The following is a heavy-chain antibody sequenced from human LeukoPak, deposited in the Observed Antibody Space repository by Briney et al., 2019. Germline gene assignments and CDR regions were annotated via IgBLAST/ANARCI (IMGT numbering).Heavy chain of an antibody. CDR1: GYTFTSYD. D-gene: IGHD5-12*01. J-gene: IGHJ6*02. CDR3: ATYSGYDPYYYYGMDV. Sequence: ASVKVSCKASGYTFTSYDINWVRQATGQGLAWMGWMNPNSGNTGYAQKFQGRVTMTRNTSISTAYMELSSLRSEDTAVYYCATYSGYDPYYYYGMDVWGQGTTVTVSS. V-gene: IGHV1-8*01. CDR2: MNPNSGNT.